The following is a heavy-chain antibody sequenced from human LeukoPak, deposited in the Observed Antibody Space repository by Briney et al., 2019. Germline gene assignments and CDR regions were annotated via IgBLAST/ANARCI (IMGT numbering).Heavy chain of an antibody. V-gene: IGHV3-23*01. CDR1: GFTFSNDA. Sequence: GGSLRLSCAASGFTFSNDAMSWVRQAPGKGLDWVSGISGSGGTTYYADSVKGRFSISRDNSKNTLYLQMSSLRAEDTALYYCAKAPSQWLAPIDCWGQGTLVTVSS. D-gene: IGHD5-12*01. J-gene: IGHJ4*02. CDR3: AKAPSQWLAPIDC. CDR2: ISGSGGTT.